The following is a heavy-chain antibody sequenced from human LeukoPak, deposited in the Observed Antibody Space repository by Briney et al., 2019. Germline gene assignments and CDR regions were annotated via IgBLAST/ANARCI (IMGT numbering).Heavy chain of an antibody. CDR1: TFTFSDYY. D-gene: IGHD5-18*01. CDR2: ISSSGSFI. J-gene: IGHJ4*02. Sequence: GGSLRLSCAASTFTFSDYYMSWIRQAPGKGLEWVSHISSSGSFIYYADSVKGRFTISRDNAKNSLDLQMNSLRDVDTAIYYCARAGGGGYNYGLDYWGQGILVAASS. CDR3: ARAGGGGYNYGLDY. V-gene: IGHV3-11*04.